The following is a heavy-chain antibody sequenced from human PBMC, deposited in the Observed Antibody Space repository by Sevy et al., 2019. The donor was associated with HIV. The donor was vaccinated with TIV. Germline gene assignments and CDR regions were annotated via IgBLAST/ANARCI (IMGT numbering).Heavy chain of an antibody. V-gene: IGHV6-1*01. J-gene: IGHJ4*02. CDR3: ARAGFAVAGPFDY. CDR1: GDSVSSNTAA. D-gene: IGHD6-19*01. CDR2: TYYRSKWYN. Sequence: PSQTLSLTCAISGDSVSSNTAAWNWIRQSPSRGLEWLGRTYYRSKWYNEYADSVKSRITFNADTSKNHFSLQLSSVTPEDTALYYCARAGFAVAGPFDYWGQGTQVTVSS.